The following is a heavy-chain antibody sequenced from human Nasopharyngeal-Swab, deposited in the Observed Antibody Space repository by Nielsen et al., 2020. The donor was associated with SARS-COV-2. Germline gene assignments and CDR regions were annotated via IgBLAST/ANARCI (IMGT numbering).Heavy chain of an antibody. Sequence: WIRQPPGKALEWLALIYWDDDMRYSPSLKSRLTITKDTSKNQVVLTMTNMDPVDTATYYCAHRRGYYYDSSGFPSDAFDIWGQGTMVTVSS. V-gene: IGHV2-5*02. CDR3: AHRRGYYYDSSGFPSDAFDI. J-gene: IGHJ3*02. CDR2: IYWDDDM. D-gene: IGHD3-22*01.